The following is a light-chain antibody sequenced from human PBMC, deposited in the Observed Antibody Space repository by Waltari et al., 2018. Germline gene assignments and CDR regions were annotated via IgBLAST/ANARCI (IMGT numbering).Light chain of an antibody. V-gene: IGLV2-11*01. CDR1: RNDLLIYNH. J-gene: IGLJ2*01. CDR2: DVT. Sequence: QSALTQPRSVSGSPGQSVTISCTVTRNDLLIYNHVSCYQHHPAKAPKLSIYDVTKRPSGVPDRFSASNSGTTASLTISGLQAEDEADYHCCSYAGSYTVVFGGGTKLTVL. CDR3: CSYAGSYTVV.